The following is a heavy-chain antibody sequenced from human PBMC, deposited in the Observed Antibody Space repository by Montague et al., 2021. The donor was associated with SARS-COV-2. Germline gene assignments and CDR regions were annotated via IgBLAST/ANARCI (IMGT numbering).Heavy chain of an antibody. CDR2: IYYNGNT. V-gene: IGHV4-59*12. D-gene: IGHD6-19*01. CDR1: GGSISTYP. J-gene: IGHJ4*02. CDR3: ARGSGWYDSPFDI. Sequence: SETLSLTCTVSGGSISTYPWSWIRQPAGKALEWIGHIYYNGNTNYNPSLKSRVTISVDTSKNQFSLKLTSVTAADTAMYYCARGSGWYDSPFDIWGQGTLVTVSS.